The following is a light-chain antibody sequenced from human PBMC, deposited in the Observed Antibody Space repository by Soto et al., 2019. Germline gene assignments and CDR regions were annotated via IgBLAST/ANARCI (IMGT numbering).Light chain of an antibody. J-gene: IGKJ1*01. CDR3: QQYNNWPPWT. CDR1: ESLSPH. CDR2: GAS. V-gene: IGKV3-15*01. Sequence: IVLTQSPGTLSLSPGETATLSCRASESLSPHSIAWYQQKPGQAPRLLIYGASTRATGIPARFSGSGSGTEFPLTISSLQSEDFAVYYCQQYNNWPPWTFGQGTKVEIK.